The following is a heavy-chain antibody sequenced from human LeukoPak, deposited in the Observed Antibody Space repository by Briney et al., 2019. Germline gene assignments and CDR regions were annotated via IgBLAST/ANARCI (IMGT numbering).Heavy chain of an antibody. CDR3: ARSIGGDFNWFDP. CDR1: GYSFITYW. V-gene: IGHV5-51*01. D-gene: IGHD2-21*02. J-gene: IGHJ5*02. CDR2: IYPGDSDT. Sequence: GESLKISCKGSGYSFITYWIGWVRQMPGKGLEWMGIIYPGDSDTRYSPSFQGQVTISADKSINTAYLQWSSLKASDTAMYYCARSIGGDFNWFDPWGQGTLVTVSS.